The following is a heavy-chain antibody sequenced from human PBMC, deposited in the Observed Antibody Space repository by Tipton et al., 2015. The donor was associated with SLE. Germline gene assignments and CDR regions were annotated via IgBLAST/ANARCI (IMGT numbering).Heavy chain of an antibody. J-gene: IGHJ3*02. CDR3: ARVWLNNAFDI. CDR1: GDSISGQY. Sequence: TLSLTCTVSGDSISGQYWSWIRQPPGKGLEYIGYIHSSGSSDYNPSLNSRVTMSVDMSKNQIFLKMTSVTAADSAVYFCARVWLNNAFDIWGQGTRVTVSS. CDR2: IHSSGSS. V-gene: IGHV4-59*11. D-gene: IGHD2/OR15-2a*01.